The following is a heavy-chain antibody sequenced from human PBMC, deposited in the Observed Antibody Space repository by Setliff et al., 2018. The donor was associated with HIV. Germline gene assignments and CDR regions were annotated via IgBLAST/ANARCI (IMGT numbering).Heavy chain of an antibody. V-gene: IGHV1-2*04. CDR1: RYTFTGYY. Sequence: VASVKISCKASRYTFTGYYIHWVRQAPGEGLEWMGWINPDTGDTNNAQKFQDWVSMTKDTSISTAYMELSRLRSDDTALYYFASGGGSSAPEAFDIWGQGTMVTVSS. CDR2: INPDTGDT. D-gene: IGHD1-26*01. J-gene: IGHJ3*02. CDR3: ASGGGSSAPEAFDI.